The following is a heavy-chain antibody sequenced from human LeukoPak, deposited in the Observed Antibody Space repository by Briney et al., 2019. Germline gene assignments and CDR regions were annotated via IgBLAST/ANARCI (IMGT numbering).Heavy chain of an antibody. D-gene: IGHD2-21*01. CDR3: ARHLNSGGNSPLVD. CDR1: GDSITSTPYY. V-gene: IGHV4-39*01. CDR2: IYYSGST. Sequence: SETLSLTCTVSGDSITSTPYYWGWIRQSPGKGLEWIGIIYYSGSTYYNPSLKSRVTMSVDTSKNQFSLKLNSVTAADTAVYFCARHLNSGGNSPLVDWGQGTLVTVSS. J-gene: IGHJ4*02.